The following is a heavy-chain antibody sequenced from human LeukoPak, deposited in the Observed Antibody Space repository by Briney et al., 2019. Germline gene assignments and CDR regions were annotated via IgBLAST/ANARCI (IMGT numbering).Heavy chain of an antibody. V-gene: IGHV4-4*07. J-gene: IGHJ5*02. CDR1: GVSISSYY. CDR3: AQVNYGDYGNWFDR. D-gene: IGHD4-17*01. Sequence: PSETLSLTCTVSGVSISSYYWSWIRQPAGKGLEWIGCIYTSGSTNYNPSLKTRVTMSVDTSKNQFSLKLSSVTAADTAVYYCAQVNYGDYGNWFDRWGQGTLVTVSS. CDR2: IYTSGST.